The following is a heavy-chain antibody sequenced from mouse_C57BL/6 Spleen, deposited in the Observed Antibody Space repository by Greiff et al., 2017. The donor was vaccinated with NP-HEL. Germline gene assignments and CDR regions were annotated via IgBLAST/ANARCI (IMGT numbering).Heavy chain of an antibody. CDR2: IFPGSGST. CDR3: ARVNYYGSSYGYFDV. Sequence: QVQLQQSGPELVKPGASVKISCKASGYTFTDYYINWVKQRPGQGLEWIGWIFPGSGSTYYNEKFKGKATLTVDKSSSTAYMLLSSLTSEDSAVYFCARVNYYGSSYGYFDVWGTGTTVTVSS. CDR1: GYTFTDYY. D-gene: IGHD1-1*01. V-gene: IGHV1-75*01. J-gene: IGHJ1*03.